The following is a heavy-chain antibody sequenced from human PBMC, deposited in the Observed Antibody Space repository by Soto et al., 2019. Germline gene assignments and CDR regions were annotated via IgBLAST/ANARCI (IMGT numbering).Heavy chain of an antibody. D-gene: IGHD2-21*01. Sequence: GGSLRLSCAASGFTFSSYAMSWVRQAPGKGLEWVSAISGSGGSTYYADSVKGRFTISRDNSKNTLYLQMNSLRAEDTAVYYCARGGIRDDAFDIWGQGTMVTVSS. CDR3: ARGGIRDDAFDI. V-gene: IGHV3-23*01. CDR2: ISGSGGST. J-gene: IGHJ3*02. CDR1: GFTFSSYA.